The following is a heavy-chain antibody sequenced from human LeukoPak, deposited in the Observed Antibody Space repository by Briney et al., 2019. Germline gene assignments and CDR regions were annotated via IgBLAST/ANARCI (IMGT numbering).Heavy chain of an antibody. CDR3: TRGSIAYYYMDV. J-gene: IGHJ6*03. CDR2: IYYSGST. CDR1: GGSFSSYY. D-gene: IGHD3-22*01. V-gene: IGHV4-59*01. Sequence: ASETLSLTCAVYGGSFSSYYWSWIRQPPGKGLEWVGNIYYSGSTNYNPSLKSRVTISVDASKNQFSLKLSSVTAADTAVYYCTRGSIAYYYMDVWGKGTTVTISS.